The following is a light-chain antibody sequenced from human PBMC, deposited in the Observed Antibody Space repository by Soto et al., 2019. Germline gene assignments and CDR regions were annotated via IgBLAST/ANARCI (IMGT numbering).Light chain of an antibody. Sequence: EIVLTQSPATLSLSPGERATLSCRASQSVGSYLAWYQHKPGQAPRLLIYEASNRATGIPDRFSGSGSGTDFTLTISSLEPEDFAVYYCQQRSNWPPITFGQGTLLEIK. CDR2: EAS. V-gene: IGKV3-11*01. J-gene: IGKJ5*01. CDR1: QSVGSY. CDR3: QQRSNWPPIT.